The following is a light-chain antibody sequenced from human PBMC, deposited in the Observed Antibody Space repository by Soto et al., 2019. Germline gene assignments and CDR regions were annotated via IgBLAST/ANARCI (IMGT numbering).Light chain of an antibody. J-gene: IGKJ4*01. CDR1: QNINNY. Sequence: EIELTQSPATLSLSPGERATLSCRASQNINNYLAWYQQKPGQTPRLLIYDASTRATDIPARFSGSGSGTDFTLTISGLEPEDFGVYYCQQRVTWPGTLGGGTKVEIK. CDR3: QQRVTWPGT. CDR2: DAS. V-gene: IGKV3-11*01.